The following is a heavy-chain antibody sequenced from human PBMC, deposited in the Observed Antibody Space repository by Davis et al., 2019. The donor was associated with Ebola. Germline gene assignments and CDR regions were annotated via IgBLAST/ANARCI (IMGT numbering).Heavy chain of an antibody. CDR2: ISAYNGNT. CDR3: ARVTNSGYDYFDY. CDR1: GYTFTSYD. D-gene: IGHD5-12*01. J-gene: IGHJ4*02. Sequence: ASVQVSCKASGYTFTSYDISRVRQPPGQGLEWMGWISAYNGNTNYAQKIQGRVTMTTDTSTSTAYMELRSLRSDDTAVYYCARVTNSGYDYFDYWGQGTLVTVSS. V-gene: IGHV1-18*01.